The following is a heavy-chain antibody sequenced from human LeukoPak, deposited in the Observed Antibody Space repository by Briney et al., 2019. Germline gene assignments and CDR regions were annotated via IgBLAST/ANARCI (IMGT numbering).Heavy chain of an antibody. CDR2: ISYDGSNK. J-gene: IGHJ3*02. D-gene: IGHD3-10*01. V-gene: IGHV3-30*03. Sequence: PGGSLRLSCAASGFTFSSYGMHWVRQAPGKGLEWVAVISYDGSNKYYADSVKGRFTISRDNSKNTLYLQMNSLRAEDTAVYYCASPLLSYGSGSYYNVVGAFDIWGQGTMVTVSS. CDR1: GFTFSSYG. CDR3: ASPLLSYGSGSYYNVVGAFDI.